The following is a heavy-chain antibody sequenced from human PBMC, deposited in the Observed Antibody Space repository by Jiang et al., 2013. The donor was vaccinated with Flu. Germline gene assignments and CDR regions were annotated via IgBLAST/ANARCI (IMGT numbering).Heavy chain of an antibody. J-gene: IGHJ6*03. D-gene: IGHD6-19*01. V-gene: IGHV6-1*01. CDR2: TYYRSKWYN. CDR3: ARARAGAVRYVDV. Sequence: RTYYRSKWYNDYALSVKSRITINPDTSKNQFSLQLNSVTPEDTAVYYCARARAGAVRYVDVWGKGTTVTVSS.